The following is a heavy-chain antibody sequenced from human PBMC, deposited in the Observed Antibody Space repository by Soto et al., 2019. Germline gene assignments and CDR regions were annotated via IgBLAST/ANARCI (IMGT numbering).Heavy chain of an antibody. CDR2: IIPILGIA. V-gene: IGHV1-69*02. Sequence: QVQLVQSGAEVKKPGSSVKVSCKASGGTFSSYTISWVRQAPGQGLEWMGRIIPILGIANYAQKFQGRVXXXXXXXXXXXXXXXXXXXSEDTAVYYCARDLGTTQGDYWGQGTLVTVSS. CDR1: GGTFSSYT. D-gene: IGHD3-10*01. J-gene: IGHJ4*02. CDR3: ARDLGTTQGDY.